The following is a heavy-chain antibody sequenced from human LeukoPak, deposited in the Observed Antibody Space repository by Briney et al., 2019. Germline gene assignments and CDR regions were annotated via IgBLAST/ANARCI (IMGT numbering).Heavy chain of an antibody. CDR3: ARGLDYYDSSGHNWFDP. CDR2: IFYDGSP. J-gene: IGHJ5*02. Sequence: SETLSLTCTVSSGSISNSNYYWGWIRQPPGKGLEWIGSIFYDGSPDYNPSLKSRVTISVDTSKNQFSLKLSSVTAADTAVYYCARGLDYYDSSGHNWFDPWGQGTLVTVSS. CDR1: SGSISNSNYY. V-gene: IGHV4-39*07. D-gene: IGHD3-22*01.